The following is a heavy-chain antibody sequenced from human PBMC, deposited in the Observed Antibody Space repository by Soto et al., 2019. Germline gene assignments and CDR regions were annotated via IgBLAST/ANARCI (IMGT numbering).Heavy chain of an antibody. CDR1: GFTFSSYG. CDR2: ISYDGSNK. V-gene: IGHV3-30*18. D-gene: IGHD1-1*01. Sequence: PGGSLRLSCAASGFTFSSYGMHWVRQAPGKGLEWVAVISYDGSNKYYADSVKGRFTISRDNSKNTLYLQMNSLRAEDTAVYYCAKDGSKDWNQLDYWGQGTLVTVSS. CDR3: AKDGSKDWNQLDY. J-gene: IGHJ4*02.